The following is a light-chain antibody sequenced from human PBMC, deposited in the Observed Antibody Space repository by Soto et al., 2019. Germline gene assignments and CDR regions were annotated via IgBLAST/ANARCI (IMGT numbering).Light chain of an antibody. V-gene: IGKV3-20*01. CDR2: AAS. Sequence: EIVLTQSPGTLSLSPGERATLSCRASRSFASSYLAWYQQKPGQAPRLLIYAASIRATGIPDRFIGSGSATDFTLTISIQEPEDSAVYYCQQYNNYPPVTFGFGTKVSIK. CDR1: RSFASSY. J-gene: IGKJ3*01. CDR3: QQYNNYPPVT.